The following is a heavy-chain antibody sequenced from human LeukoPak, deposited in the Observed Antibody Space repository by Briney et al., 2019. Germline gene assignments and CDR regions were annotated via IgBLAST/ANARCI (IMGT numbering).Heavy chain of an antibody. V-gene: IGHV3-30*04. D-gene: IGHD3-10*01. Sequence: PGRSLRLSCAASGFTFTNYAMHWVRQAPGKGLEWAAVISYDGSDKYCADSVKGRFTISRDNSKNTLYLQMNSLRAEDTAVYYCARDGTFGSGSYSLPFDYWGQGTLVTVSS. J-gene: IGHJ4*02. CDR2: ISYDGSDK. CDR1: GFTFTNYA. CDR3: ARDGTFGSGSYSLPFDY.